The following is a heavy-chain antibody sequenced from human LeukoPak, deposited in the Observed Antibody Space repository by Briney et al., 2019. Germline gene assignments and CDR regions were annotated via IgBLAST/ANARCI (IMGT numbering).Heavy chain of an antibody. V-gene: IGHV4-59*01. CDR1: GGSISGYY. J-gene: IGHJ3*02. Sequence: SETLSLTCTASGGSISGYYWTWIRQPPGKGLEWIGFNYYSGSTNYSSSLKSRVTISVDTSKNHFSLKLSSVTATDTAIYYCARGNWPPAFDICGQGTLVTVSS. D-gene: IGHD1-1*01. CDR2: NYYSGST. CDR3: ARGNWPPAFDI.